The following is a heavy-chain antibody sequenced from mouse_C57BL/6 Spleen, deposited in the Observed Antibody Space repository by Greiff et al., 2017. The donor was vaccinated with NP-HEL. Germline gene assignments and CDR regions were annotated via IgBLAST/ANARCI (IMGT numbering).Heavy chain of an antibody. Sequence: EVKLMESGEGLVKPGGSLKLSCAASGFTFSSYAMSWVRQTPEKRLEWVAYISSGGDYIYYADTVKGRFTISRDNARNTLYLQMSSLKSEDTAMYYCTRVYYEDYFDYWGQGTTLTVSS. V-gene: IGHV5-9-1*02. CDR2: ISSGGDYI. CDR1: GFTFSSYA. J-gene: IGHJ2*01. D-gene: IGHD2-4*01. CDR3: TRVYYEDYFDY.